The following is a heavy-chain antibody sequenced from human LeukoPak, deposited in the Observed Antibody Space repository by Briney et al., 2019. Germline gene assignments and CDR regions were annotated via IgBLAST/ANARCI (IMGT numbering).Heavy chain of an antibody. D-gene: IGHD6-13*01. CDR3: ARPDSSSWYGAPFFDY. CDR1: GFTFDDYA. CDR2: ISWNSGSI. J-gene: IGHJ4*02. Sequence: GGSLRLSCAASGFTFDDYAMHWVRQAPGKGLEWVSGISWNSGSIGYADSVKGRFAISRDNAKNSLYLQMNSLRAEDTALYYCARPDSSSWYGAPFFDYWGQGTLVTVSS. V-gene: IGHV3-9*01.